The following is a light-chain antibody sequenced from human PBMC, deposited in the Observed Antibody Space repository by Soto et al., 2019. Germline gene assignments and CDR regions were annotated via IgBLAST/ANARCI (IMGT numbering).Light chain of an antibody. V-gene: IGKV3-15*01. CDR1: QSVSNL. CDR2: GAS. Sequence: EKVMTQSPATLSVSPGERATLSCRASQSVSNLLAWYQQKPGQAPRLLIYGASTRATGIPARFSRSGSGTEFTLTISSLQSEDFAVYYCQQYNNWPKTFGQGTKVEI. J-gene: IGKJ1*01. CDR3: QQYNNWPKT.